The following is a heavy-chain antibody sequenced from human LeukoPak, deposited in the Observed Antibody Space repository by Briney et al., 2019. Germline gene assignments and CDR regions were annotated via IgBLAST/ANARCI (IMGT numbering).Heavy chain of an antibody. CDR3: ARERHGDYDY. CDR2: IIPILGIA. D-gene: IGHD4-17*01. V-gene: IGHV1-69*04. CDR1: GGTFSSYA. Sequence: ASVKVSCKASGGTFSSYAISWVRQAPGQGLEWMGRIIPILGIANYAQKFQGRVTITADKSTSKAYMKRSSLRSEDTAVYYCARERHGDYDYWGQGTLVTVSS. J-gene: IGHJ4*02.